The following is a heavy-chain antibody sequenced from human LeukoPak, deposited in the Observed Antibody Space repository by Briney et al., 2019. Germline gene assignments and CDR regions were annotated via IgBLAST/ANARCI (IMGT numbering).Heavy chain of an antibody. J-gene: IGHJ4*02. V-gene: IGHV1-2*02. CDR3: ARDWVDCSSTSCYRGIDY. Sequence: GASVKVSCKASGYTFTGYYMHWVRQAPGQGLEWMGWINPNSGGTNYAQKFQGRVTMTGDTSISTAYMELSRLRSDDTAVYYCARDWVDCSSTSCYRGIDYWGQGTLVTVSS. CDR1: GYTFTGYY. D-gene: IGHD2-2*01. CDR2: INPNSGGT.